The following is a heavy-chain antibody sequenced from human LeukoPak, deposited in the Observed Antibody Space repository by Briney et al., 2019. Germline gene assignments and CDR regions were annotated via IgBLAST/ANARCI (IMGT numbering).Heavy chain of an antibody. Sequence: ASVKVSCKASGYTFTSYYMHWVRQAPGQGLEWMGIINPSGGSTSYAQKFQGRVTMTRDTSTSTVYMELSSLRSEDTAVYYCARDLIQQRGGGLYGDYATYYYYGMDVWGQGTTVTVSS. J-gene: IGHJ6*02. CDR1: GYTFTSYY. V-gene: IGHV1-46*01. D-gene: IGHD4-17*01. CDR2: INPSGGST. CDR3: ARDLIQQRGGGLYGDYATYYYYGMDV.